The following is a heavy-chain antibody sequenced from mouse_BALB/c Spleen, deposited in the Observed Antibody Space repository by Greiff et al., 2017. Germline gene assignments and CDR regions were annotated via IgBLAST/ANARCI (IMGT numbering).Heavy chain of an antibody. CDR3: ARSGLRHSMDY. Sequence: EVKLVESGAELVRPGALVKLSCKASGFNIKDYYMHWVKQRPEQGLEWIGWIDPENGNTIYDPKFQGKASITADTSSNTAYLQLSSLTSEDTAVYYCARSGLRHSMDYWGQGTSVTVSS. J-gene: IGHJ4*01. CDR1: GFNIKDYY. V-gene: IGHV14-1*02. CDR2: IDPENGNT. D-gene: IGHD2-2*01.